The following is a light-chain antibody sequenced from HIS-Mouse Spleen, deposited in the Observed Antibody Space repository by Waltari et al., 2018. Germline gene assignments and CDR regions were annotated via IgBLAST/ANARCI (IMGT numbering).Light chain of an antibody. CDR2: RNN. CDR1: SSNIGSNY. V-gene: IGLV1-47*01. CDR3: AAWDDSLSGWV. J-gene: IGLJ3*02. Sequence: QSVLTQPPSASGTPGQRVTISCSGSSSNIGSNYVYWYQQLPGTAPKPLIYRNNQRPSGVPDRFSGSKSGTSASLAISGLRYEDEADYYCAAWDDSLSGWVFGGGTKLTVL.